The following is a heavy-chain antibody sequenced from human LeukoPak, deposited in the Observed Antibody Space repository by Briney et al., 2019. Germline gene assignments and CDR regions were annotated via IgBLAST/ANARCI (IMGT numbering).Heavy chain of an antibody. V-gene: IGHV3-21*04. CDR2: ISSSSSYI. D-gene: IGHD1-20*01. CDR1: GFTFSSYS. J-gene: IGHJ4*02. CDR3: AKDLTGTTGGDFDY. Sequence: PGGSLRLSCAASGFTFSSYSMNWVRQAPGKGLEWVSSISSSSSYIYYADSVKGRFTISRDNSKNTLYLQMNSLRAEDTAVYYCAKDLTGTTGGDFDYWGQGTLVTVSS.